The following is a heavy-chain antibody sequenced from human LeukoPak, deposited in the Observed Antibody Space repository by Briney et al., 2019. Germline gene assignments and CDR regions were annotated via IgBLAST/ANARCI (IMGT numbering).Heavy chain of an antibody. CDR3: ARLVGTIFGVVTHQYYYYYMDV. V-gene: IGHV4-39*01. Sequence: SETLSLTCTVSGGSISSSSYYWGWIRQPPGKGLEWIGSIYYSGSTYYNPSLQSRVTISVDTSKNQFSLKLSSVTAADTAVYYCARLVGTIFGVVTHQYYYYYMDVWGKGTTVTVSS. J-gene: IGHJ6*03. CDR1: GGSISSSSYY. CDR2: IYYSGST. D-gene: IGHD3-3*01.